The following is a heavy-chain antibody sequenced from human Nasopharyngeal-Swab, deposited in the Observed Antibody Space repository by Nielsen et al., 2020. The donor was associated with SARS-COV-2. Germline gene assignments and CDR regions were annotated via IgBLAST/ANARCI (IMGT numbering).Heavy chain of an antibody. J-gene: IGHJ4*02. V-gene: IGHV3-7*01. CDR1: GFTFSSYW. CDR3: ARDMDPKTFTMVRGPLGY. CDR2: IKQDGSEK. Sequence: GESLKISCAASGFTFSSYWMSWVRQAPGKGLEWVANIKQDGSEKYYVDSVKGRFTISRDNAKNSLYLQMNSLRAEDTAVYYCARDMDPKTFTMVRGPLGYWGQGTPVTVSS. D-gene: IGHD3-10*01.